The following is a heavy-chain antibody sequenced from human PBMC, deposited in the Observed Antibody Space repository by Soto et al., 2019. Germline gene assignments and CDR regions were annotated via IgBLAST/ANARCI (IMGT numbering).Heavy chain of an antibody. CDR1: DGSISSSTYY. CDR2: FFIGGNT. CDR3: ARRLSVRAAFYFFAS. D-gene: IGHD2-2*01. J-gene: IGHJ4*02. Sequence: SETLSLTCSVADGSISSSTYYWCRMRQPPGKGLEWIASFFIGGNTYYNPSLRSRVTISVDTSKNQFSLKLSSVTAADTAVYYCARRLSVRAAFYFFASWGQGTLVTVSS. V-gene: IGHV4-39*01.